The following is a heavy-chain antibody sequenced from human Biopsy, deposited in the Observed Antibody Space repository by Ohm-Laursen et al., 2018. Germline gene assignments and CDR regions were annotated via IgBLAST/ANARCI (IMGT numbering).Heavy chain of an antibody. CDR1: GFTFTNHW. CDR2: IYGGGFGT. V-gene: IGHV3-23*01. D-gene: IGHD3-10*01. CDR3: AKFEGDPTPSYYFDY. J-gene: IGHJ4*02. Sequence: SLRLSCAASGFTFTNHWMSWVRQAPGKGLEWVAGIYGGGFGTYYADSVKGRFSISRDNSENTLYLHMNSLRAEDTAVYFCAKFEGDPTPSYYFDYWGQGTLVTVSS.